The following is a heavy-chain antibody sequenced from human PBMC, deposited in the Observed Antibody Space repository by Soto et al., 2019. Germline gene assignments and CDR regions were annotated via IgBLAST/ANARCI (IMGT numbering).Heavy chain of an antibody. V-gene: IGHV3-30-3*01. D-gene: IGHD3-10*01. Sequence: QVQLVESGGGVVQPGRSLRLSCAASGFTFSSYAMHWVRQAPGKGLEWVAVISYDGSNKYYADSVKGRFTISRDNSKNXLXXQMNSLRAEDTAVYYCARVGGSRRPKSYYYYGMDVWGQGTTVTVSS. CDR3: ARVGGSRRPKSYYYYGMDV. J-gene: IGHJ6*02. CDR2: ISYDGSNK. CDR1: GFTFSSYA.